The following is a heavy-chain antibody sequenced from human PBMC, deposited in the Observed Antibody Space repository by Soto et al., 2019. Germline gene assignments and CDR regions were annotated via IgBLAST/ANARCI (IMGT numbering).Heavy chain of an antibody. CDR2: INSDGSST. CDR3: ARRVAAAAPYYFDY. CDR1: GFTFSSYW. V-gene: IGHV3-74*01. Sequence: EVQLVESGGGLVQPGGSLRLSCAASGFTFSSYWMHWVRQAPGKGLVWVSRINSDGSSTNYADSVKGRFTISRDNAKNTLYLQLKSLRAEDTAVYYCARRVAAAAPYYFDYWGQGTLVTVSS. J-gene: IGHJ4*02. D-gene: IGHD6-13*01.